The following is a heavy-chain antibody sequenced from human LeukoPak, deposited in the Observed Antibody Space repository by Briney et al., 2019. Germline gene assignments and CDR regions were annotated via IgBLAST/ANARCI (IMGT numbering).Heavy chain of an antibody. CDR2: IYYSGST. CDR1: GGSIRSSSYY. CDR3: ARKVVFDL. V-gene: IGHV4-39*01. Sequence: PSETLSLTCTVSGGSIRSSSYYWGWIRQPPGKGLEWIGSIYYSGSTYYNPSLKSRVTISVDTSKNQFSLKLSSVTAADTAVYYCARKVVFDLWGRGTLVTVSS. D-gene: IGHD2-15*01. J-gene: IGHJ2*01.